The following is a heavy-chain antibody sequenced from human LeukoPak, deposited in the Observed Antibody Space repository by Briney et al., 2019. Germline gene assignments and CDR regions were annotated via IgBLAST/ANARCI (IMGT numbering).Heavy chain of an antibody. Sequence: SVTVSCKASGGIFSSYAISWVRQAPGQGLEWMGRIIPILGIANYAQKFQGRVTITADKSTSTAYLDLSSLTSEDTAVYYCARDLPPYYFDYWGQGTLVTVSS. CDR2: IIPILGIA. CDR1: GGIFSSYA. V-gene: IGHV1-69*04. CDR3: ARDLPPYYFDY. J-gene: IGHJ4*02.